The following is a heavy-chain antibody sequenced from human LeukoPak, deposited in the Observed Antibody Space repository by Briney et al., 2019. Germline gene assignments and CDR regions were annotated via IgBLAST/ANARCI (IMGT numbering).Heavy chain of an antibody. CDR2: INHSGST. J-gene: IGHJ5*02. CDR1: GGSFSGYY. V-gene: IGHV4-34*01. Sequence: PSETLSLTCAVYGGSFSGYYWGWIRQPPGKGLEWIGEINHSGSTNYNPSLKSRVTISVDTSKNQFSLKLSSVTAADTAVYYCARVVNYYDSRRNWFDPWGQGTLVTVSS. CDR3: ARVVNYYDSRRNWFDP. D-gene: IGHD3-22*01.